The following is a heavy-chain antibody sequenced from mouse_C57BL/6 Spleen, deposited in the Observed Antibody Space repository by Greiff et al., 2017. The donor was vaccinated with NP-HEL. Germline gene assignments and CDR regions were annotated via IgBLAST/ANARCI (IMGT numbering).Heavy chain of an antibody. D-gene: IGHD1-1*01. J-gene: IGHJ4*01. CDR2: IRNKANNHAT. CDR3: TRRLYYYGSYYAMDY. Sequence: EVKVEESGGGLVQPGGSMKLSCAASGFTFSDAWMDWVRQSPEKGLEWVAEIRNKANNHATYYAESVKGRFTISRDDSKSSVYLQMNSLRAEDTGIYYCTRRLYYYGSYYAMDYWGQGTSVTVSS. V-gene: IGHV6-6*01. CDR1: GFTFSDAW.